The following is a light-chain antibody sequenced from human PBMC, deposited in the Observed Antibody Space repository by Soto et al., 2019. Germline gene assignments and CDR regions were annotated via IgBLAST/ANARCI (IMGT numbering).Light chain of an antibody. CDR1: SSDVGGYNH. J-gene: IGLJ1*01. Sequence: QSALTQPASVSGSPGQSITISCTGTSSDVGGYNHVSWYQHHPGKAPKRIIYEVTKRPSGVSNRFSGSKSGDTASLTISGLQAEDGADYYCSSQTASPPRIFGTGTKLTFL. CDR3: SSQTASPPRI. CDR2: EVT. V-gene: IGLV2-14*01.